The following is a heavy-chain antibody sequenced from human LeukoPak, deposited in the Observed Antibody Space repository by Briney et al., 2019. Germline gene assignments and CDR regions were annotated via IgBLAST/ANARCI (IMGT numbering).Heavy chain of an antibody. CDR1: GYTFTGYY. D-gene: IGHD6-13*01. J-gene: IGHJ4*02. CDR3: ARDQRRDSSSWYYFDY. Sequence: ASVKVSCKASGYTFTGYYMHWVRQAPGQGLEWMGWINPNSGGTNYAQKFQGRVTITADESTSTAYMELSSLRSEDTAVYYCARDQRRDSSSWYYFDYWGQGTLVTVSS. V-gene: IGHV1-2*02. CDR2: INPNSGGT.